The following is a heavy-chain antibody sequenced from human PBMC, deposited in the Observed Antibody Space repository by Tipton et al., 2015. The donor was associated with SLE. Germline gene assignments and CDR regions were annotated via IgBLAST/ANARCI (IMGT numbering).Heavy chain of an antibody. CDR3: ALRPGLGFDY. Sequence: SLRLSCAASGFTFSSYAMSWVRQAPGKGLEWVSVIYSGGSTYYADSVKGRITISRDNSKNTLYLQMNSLRAEDTAVYYCALRPGLGFDYWGQGTLVTVSS. V-gene: IGHV3-23*03. CDR2: IYSGGST. CDR1: GFTFSSYA. J-gene: IGHJ4*02. D-gene: IGHD6-19*01.